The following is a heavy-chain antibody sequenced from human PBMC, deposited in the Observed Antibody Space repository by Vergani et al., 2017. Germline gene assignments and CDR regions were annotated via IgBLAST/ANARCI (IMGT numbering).Heavy chain of an antibody. Sequence: QITLKESGPTLVKPTQTLTLTCTFSGFSLNTRGVSVAWIRQPPGKALDWLALIYWNDDQHYSPSLNNRVTITKDTSKNQVVLTMTNMDYVDTGTYYCVYRKTECGTLGCFYPFYYYYYMDVWGKGTTVTVSS. J-gene: IGHJ6*03. CDR3: VYRKTECGTLGCFYPFYYYYYMDV. CDR1: GFSLNTRGVS. V-gene: IGHV2-5*04. D-gene: IGHD1-7*01. CDR2: IYWNDDQ.